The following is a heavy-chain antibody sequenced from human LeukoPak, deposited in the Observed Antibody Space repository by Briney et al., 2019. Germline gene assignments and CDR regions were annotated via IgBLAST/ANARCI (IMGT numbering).Heavy chain of an antibody. CDR1: GYTFTGYY. J-gene: IGHJ6*02. V-gene: IGHV1-2*02. CDR3: ARGWEYYYYGMDV. Sequence: ASVKVSCKAPGYTFTGYYMHWVRQAPGQGLEWMGWINPNSGGTNYAQYFQGRVTMTRDTSISTAYMELSRLRSDDTAVYYCARGWEYYYYGMDVWGQGTTVTVYS. CDR2: INPNSGGT. D-gene: IGHD1-26*01.